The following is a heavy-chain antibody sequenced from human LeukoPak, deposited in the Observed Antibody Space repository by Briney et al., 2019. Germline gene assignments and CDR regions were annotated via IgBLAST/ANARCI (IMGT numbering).Heavy chain of an antibody. D-gene: IGHD5-24*01. CDR2: IWYDGSNK. J-gene: IGHJ4*02. V-gene: IGHV3-33*01. CDR3: ARVLEMATIDY. CDR1: GFTSSSYG. Sequence: GRSLRLSGAASGFTSSSYGMHWVRQAPGKGLEWVAVIWYDGSNKYYADSVKGRFTISRDNSKNTLYLQMNSLRAEDTAVYYCARVLEMATIDYWGQGTLVTVSS.